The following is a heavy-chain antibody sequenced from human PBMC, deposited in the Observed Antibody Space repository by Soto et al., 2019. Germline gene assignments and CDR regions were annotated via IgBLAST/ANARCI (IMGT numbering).Heavy chain of an antibody. CDR1: GFNFSNYW. V-gene: IGHV3-7*03. J-gene: IGHJ4*02. Sequence: EVQLVESGGGLVQPGGSLRLSCAASGFNFSNYWMTWVRQAPGKGLEWVANIKEDGSEKYYVDSVKGRFAISRDNAKNSVYLQMTSLRAEDTAVYYCARDFSLDYWGQGTLVSVSS. CDR2: IKEDGSEK. CDR3: ARDFSLDY.